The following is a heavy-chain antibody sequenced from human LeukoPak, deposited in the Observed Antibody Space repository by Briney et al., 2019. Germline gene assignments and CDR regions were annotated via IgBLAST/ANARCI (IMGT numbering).Heavy chain of an antibody. CDR2: ISSSSSYI. V-gene: IGHV3-21*01. Sequence: GGSLRLSFAASGFTFSSYSMNWVRQAPGKGLEWVSSISSSSSYIYYADSVKGRFTISRDNAKNSLYLQMNSLRAEDTAVYYCAKGTPFHPQYYYMDVWGKGTTVTVSS. J-gene: IGHJ6*03. D-gene: IGHD2-21*01. CDR1: GFTFSSYS. CDR3: AKGTPFHPQYYYMDV.